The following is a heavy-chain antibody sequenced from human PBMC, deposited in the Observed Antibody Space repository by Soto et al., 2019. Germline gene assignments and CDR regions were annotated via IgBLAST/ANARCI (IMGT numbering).Heavy chain of an antibody. CDR3: ARSRFNYFDY. V-gene: IGHV5-51*01. J-gene: IGHJ4*02. CDR1: GYSFTSHW. Sequence: GESLKISCNASGYSFTSHWIGWVRQMPGKGLEWMGAIYPSDSDMTYSPSFQGQVTISADKSISTAYLQWSSLKASDTAMYYCARSRFNYFDYWGQGTLVTVSS. D-gene: IGHD3-3*01. CDR2: IYPSDSDM.